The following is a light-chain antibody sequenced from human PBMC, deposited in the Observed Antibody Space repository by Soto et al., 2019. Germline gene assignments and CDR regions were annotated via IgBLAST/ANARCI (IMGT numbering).Light chain of an antibody. CDR3: SSYGGSNNLV. CDR2: EVT. CDR1: SSDVGGYNY. J-gene: IGLJ2*01. Sequence: QSALTQPPSASGSLGQSVTISCTGTSSDVGGYNYVSWYQQHPGKAPKLMIYEVTKRPSGVPDRFSGSKSGNTASLTVSGLQAEDENNYYCSSYGGSNNLVFGGGTQLTVL. V-gene: IGLV2-8*01.